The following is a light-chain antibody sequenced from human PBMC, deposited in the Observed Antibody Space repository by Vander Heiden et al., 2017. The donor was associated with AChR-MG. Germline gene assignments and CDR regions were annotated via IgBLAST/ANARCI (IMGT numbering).Light chain of an antibody. V-gene: IGLV1-44*01. CDR2: DND. CDR3: AAWDDSLNGVV. Sequence: QSVLTQPPSTSGTPGQRVTISCSGSSSNIGRNTVNWYQHFPGTAPKLLMYDNDQRPSGVPDRFSASKSGTSASLAISGLQSEDEAVYHCAAWDDSLNGVVFGGGTTLTVL. J-gene: IGLJ2*01. CDR1: SSNIGRNT.